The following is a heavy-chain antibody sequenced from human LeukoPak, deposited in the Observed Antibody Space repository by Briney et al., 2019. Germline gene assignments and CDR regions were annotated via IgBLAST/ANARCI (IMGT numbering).Heavy chain of an antibody. CDR2: IIPIFGTA. V-gene: IGHV1-69*01. CDR1: GGTFSSYA. Sequence: SVKVSCKASGGTFSSYAISWVRQAPGQGLEWMGGIIPIFGTANYAQKFQGRVTITADESTSTAYMELSSLRSEDTAVYYCAREHWDIVVVPAALQAFDIWGQGTMVTVSS. CDR3: AREHWDIVVVPAALQAFDI. J-gene: IGHJ3*02. D-gene: IGHD2-2*01.